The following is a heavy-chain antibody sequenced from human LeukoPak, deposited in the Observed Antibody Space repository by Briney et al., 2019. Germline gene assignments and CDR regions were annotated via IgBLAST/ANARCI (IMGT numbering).Heavy chain of an antibody. CDR3: AREGVAVADPNWFDP. CDR2: IYYSGST. J-gene: IGHJ5*02. CDR1: GGSISSYY. V-gene: IGHV4-59*01. Sequence: SQTLSLTCTVSGGSISSYYWSWIRQPPGKGLEWIGYIYYSGSTNYNPSLKSRVTISVDTSKNQFSLKLSSVTAADTAVYYCAREGVAVADPNWFDPWGQGTLVTVSS. D-gene: IGHD6-19*01.